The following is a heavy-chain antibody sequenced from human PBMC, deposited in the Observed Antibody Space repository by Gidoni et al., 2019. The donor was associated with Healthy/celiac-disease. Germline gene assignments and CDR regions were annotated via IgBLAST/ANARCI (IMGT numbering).Heavy chain of an antibody. CDR1: GFTFSDYS. CDR2: ISSSGSTI. V-gene: IGHV3-11*01. CDR3: ARGRCSGGSCYSGPYYYYGMDV. J-gene: IGHJ6*02. Sequence: QVQLVESGGGLVKPGGSLRLSCAASGFTFSDYSMSWIGQAPGKGLEWVSYISSSGSTIYYADSVKGRFTISRDNAKNSLYLQMNSLRAEDTAVYYCARGRCSGGSCYSGPYYYYGMDVWGQGTTVTVSS. D-gene: IGHD2-15*01.